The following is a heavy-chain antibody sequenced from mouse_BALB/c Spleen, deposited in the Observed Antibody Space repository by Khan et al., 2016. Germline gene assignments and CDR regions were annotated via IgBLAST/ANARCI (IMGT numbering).Heavy chain of an antibody. D-gene: IGHD2-1*01. CDR3: ARTVGNYGYFDY. CDR1: GYTFTTAG. V-gene: IGHV9-4*02. J-gene: IGHJ2*01. CDR2: INTHSGVP. Sequence: QIQLVQSGPELKKHGETVRISCKASGYTFTTAGMQWVQKMPGKGLKWIGWINTHSGVPKYAEDFKGRFAFSLETSASTAYLQIRNLKNEDTATYFCARTVGNYGYFDYWGQGTTLTVSS.